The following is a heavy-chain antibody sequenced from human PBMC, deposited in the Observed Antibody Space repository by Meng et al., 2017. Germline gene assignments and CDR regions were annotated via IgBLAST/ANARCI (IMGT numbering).Heavy chain of an antibody. J-gene: IGHJ4*02. V-gene: IGHV1-58*01. D-gene: IGHD1-26*01. CDR3: AAFGIVGATPPDY. CDR2: IVVGSGNT. CDR1: GFTFTSSA. Sequence: SVKVSCKASGFTFTSSAVQWVRQVRGQRLEWIGWIVVGSGNTNYAQKFQERVTITRDMSTSTAYMELSSLRSEDTAVYYCAAFGIVGATPPDYWGQGTLVTVSS.